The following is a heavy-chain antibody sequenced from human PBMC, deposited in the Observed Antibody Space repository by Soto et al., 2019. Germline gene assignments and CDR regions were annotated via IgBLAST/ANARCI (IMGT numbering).Heavy chain of an antibody. J-gene: IGHJ4*02. CDR2: VSFRGDI. V-gene: IGHV3-21*01. CDR3: ARGCSSASCYYY. Sequence: LRLSCTASGFMFSSYTMNWVRQAPGKGLEWVSSVSFRGDIYYADSLEGRFTISRDDAKNSLYLQMNSLRAEDTAVYYCARGCSSASCYYYWGQGTLVTVSS. D-gene: IGHD2-2*01. CDR1: GFMFSSYT.